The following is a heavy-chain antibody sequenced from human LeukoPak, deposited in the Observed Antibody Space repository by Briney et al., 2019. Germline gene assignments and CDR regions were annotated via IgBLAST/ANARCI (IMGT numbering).Heavy chain of an antibody. J-gene: IGHJ6*02. CDR1: GYGFTSYW. Sequence: GESLKISCKGSGYGFTSYWISWVRQMPGKGLEWMGRIDPSDSYTNYSPSFQGHVTISADKSISTAYLQWSSLKASDTAMYYCARHGSSCSSTSCSNYYYYYYGMDVWGQGTTVTVSS. CDR3: ARHGSSCSSTSCSNYYYYYYGMDV. V-gene: IGHV5-10-1*01. CDR2: IDPSDSYT. D-gene: IGHD2-2*01.